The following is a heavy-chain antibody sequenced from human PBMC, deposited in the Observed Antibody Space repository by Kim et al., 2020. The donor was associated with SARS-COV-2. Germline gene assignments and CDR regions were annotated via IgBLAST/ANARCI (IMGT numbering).Heavy chain of an antibody. Sequence: GGSLRLSCAASGFTFNGYAMHWVRQAPGKGLEWVSGISWSSGDIIYADSVRGRFTISRDNARYSLYLQMNTLRPEDTAFYYCARRSSGFAFDVWGQGTRVTVSS. J-gene: IGHJ3*01. V-gene: IGHV3-9*01. D-gene: IGHD3-22*01. CDR2: ISWSSGDI. CDR3: ARRSSGFAFDV. CDR1: GFTFNGYA.